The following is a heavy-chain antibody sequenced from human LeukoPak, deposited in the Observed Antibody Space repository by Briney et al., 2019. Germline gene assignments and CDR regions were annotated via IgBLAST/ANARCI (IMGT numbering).Heavy chain of an antibody. CDR1: GFTFSSYG. J-gene: IGHJ4*02. CDR2: IWYDGINK. CDR3: ARDAGERWTVDFDY. Sequence: PGRSLRLSCAASGFTFSSYGMHWVRQAPGKGLEWVAFIWYDGINKYYADPVKGRFTISRDDSKNTLYLEMNSLRADDTAVYYCARDAGERWTVDFDYWGQGILVTVSS. D-gene: IGHD3/OR15-3a*01. V-gene: IGHV3-33*01.